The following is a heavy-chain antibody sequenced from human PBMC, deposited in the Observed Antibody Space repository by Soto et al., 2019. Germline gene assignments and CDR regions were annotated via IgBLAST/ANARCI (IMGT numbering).Heavy chain of an antibody. CDR2: ISGSGGST. V-gene: IGHV3-23*01. D-gene: IGHD2-2*02. J-gene: IGHJ4*02. CDR1: GFTFSSYA. Sequence: GGSLRLSCAASGFTFSSYAMSWVRQAPGKGLEWVSAISGSGGSTYYADSVKGRFTISRDNSKNTLYLQMNSLRAEDTAVYYCAKDRGGYCSSTSCYTDYWGQGTLVTVSS. CDR3: AKDRGGYCSSTSCYTDY.